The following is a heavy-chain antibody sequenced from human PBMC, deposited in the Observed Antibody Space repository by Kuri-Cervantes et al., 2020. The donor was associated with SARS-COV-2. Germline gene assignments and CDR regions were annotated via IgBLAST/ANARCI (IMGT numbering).Heavy chain of an antibody. CDR1: GFTFSDHY. CDR3: ASAVAGLFDY. CDR2: TRNKANSYTT. D-gene: IGHD6-19*01. V-gene: IGHV3-72*01. Sequence: GESLKISCAASGFTFSDHYMDWVRQAPGKGLEWVGRTRNKANSYTTEYAASVKGRFTISRNDSKNSLYLQMNSLKTEDTAAYYCASAVAGLFDYWGQGTLVTVSS. J-gene: IGHJ4*02.